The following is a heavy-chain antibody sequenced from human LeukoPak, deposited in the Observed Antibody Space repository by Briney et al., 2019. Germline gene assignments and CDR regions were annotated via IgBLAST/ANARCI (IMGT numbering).Heavy chain of an antibody. J-gene: IGHJ3*02. D-gene: IGHD3-10*01. Sequence: GGSLGLSCAASGFIFSNYWMSWVRQAPGKGLEWVANVKPDGTEEYYVDSVKGRFTISRDNAKNTLYLQMNSLRVDDTAVYYCAREIGPGTGSGDASDIWGQGTMVTVSS. CDR1: GFIFSNYW. CDR3: AREIGPGTGSGDASDI. CDR2: VKPDGTEE. V-gene: IGHV3-7*01.